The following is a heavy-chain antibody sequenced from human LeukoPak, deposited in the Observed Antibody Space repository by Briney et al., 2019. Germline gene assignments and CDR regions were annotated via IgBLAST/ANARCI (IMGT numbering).Heavy chain of an antibody. V-gene: IGHV3-9*01. D-gene: IGHD6-19*01. Sequence: GGSLRLSCAASGFTFDDYAMHAVRQAPGRGVEGVSGSSWNGGCIGYAEYVKGRFTISRDNANNSLYLQMNSLRAEDTALYYCAKEAGTLGIAVAGTLDYWGQGTLVTVSS. CDR3: AKEAGTLGIAVAGTLDY. J-gene: IGHJ4*02. CDR1: GFTFDDYA. CDR2: SSWNGGCI.